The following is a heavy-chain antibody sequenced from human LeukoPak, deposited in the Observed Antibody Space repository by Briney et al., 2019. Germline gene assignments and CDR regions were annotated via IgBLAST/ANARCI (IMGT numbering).Heavy chain of an antibody. V-gene: IGHV5-51*01. CDR3: ARSGGHCSSTSCSLGFDP. D-gene: IGHD2-2*01. J-gene: IGHJ5*02. CDR2: IYPGDSDT. CDR1: GYSLGYGFDRYW. Sequence: GESLKISCKGSGYSLGYGFDRYWIAWVRQMPGNGLEWMGIIYPGDSDTRYSPSFQGQVTISADKSISTAYLQWSSLKASDTAMYYCARSGGHCSSTSCSLGFDPWGQGTLVTVSS.